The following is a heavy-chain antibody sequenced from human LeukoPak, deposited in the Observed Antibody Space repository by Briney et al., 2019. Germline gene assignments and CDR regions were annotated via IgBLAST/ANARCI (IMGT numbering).Heavy chain of an antibody. CDR3: ARAGYLGRWAFDI. Sequence: ASVKVSCKASGYTFTSYYMHWVRQAPGQGLEWMGLINPTGGSTGYAQKFQGRVTMTRDMSTSTDYMELSSLRSEDTAIYYCARAGYLGRWAFDIWGQGTMVTVSS. CDR1: GYTFTSYY. V-gene: IGHV1-46*01. CDR2: INPTGGST. J-gene: IGHJ3*02. D-gene: IGHD3-9*01.